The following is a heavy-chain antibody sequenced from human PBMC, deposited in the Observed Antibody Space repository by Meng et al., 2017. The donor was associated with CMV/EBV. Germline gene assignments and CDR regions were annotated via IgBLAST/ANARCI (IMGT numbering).Heavy chain of an antibody. CDR2: IRYDGSNK. D-gene: IGHD4-17*01. Sequence: GESLKISCAASGFTFSSYGMHWVRQAPGKGLEWVAFIRYDGSNKYYADSVKGRFTISRDNSKNTLYLQMNSLRAEDTAVYYCARYGYGDYYYYGMDVWGQGTTVTVSS. V-gene: IGHV3-30*02. J-gene: IGHJ6*02. CDR3: ARYGYGDYYYYGMDV. CDR1: GFTFSSYG.